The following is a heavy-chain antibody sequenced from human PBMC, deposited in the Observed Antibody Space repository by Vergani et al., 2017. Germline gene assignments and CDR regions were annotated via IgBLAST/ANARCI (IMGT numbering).Heavy chain of an antibody. CDR1: GYTFTGYY. V-gene: IGHV1-2*02. D-gene: IGHD6-13*01. Sequence: QVQLVQSGAEVKKPGASVKVSCKASGYTFTGYYMHWVRQAPGQGLEWMGWINPNSGGTNYAQKFQGRVTMTRDTSISTAYMGLSRLRSDDTAVYYCARDGSPAGYSTLRDYWGQGTLVTVSS. CDR2: INPNSGGT. CDR3: ARDGSPAGYSTLRDY. J-gene: IGHJ4*02.